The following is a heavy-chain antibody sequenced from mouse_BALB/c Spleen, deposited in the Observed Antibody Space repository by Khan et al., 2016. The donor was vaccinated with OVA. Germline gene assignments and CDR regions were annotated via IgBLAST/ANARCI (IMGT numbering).Heavy chain of an antibody. Sequence: VQLQQSGPELMKPGASVKISCKASGYSFTTYYIHWMMQSHGKSLEWIGYIDPFSGGTTYNQKFKGKATLTVDKYSSTAYIHHSNLTSEDSAVYYCTIQGYVAWFTYWGQGTLVTVSA. V-gene: IGHV1S135*01. CDR3: TIQGYVAWFTY. D-gene: IGHD2-2*01. J-gene: IGHJ3*01. CDR1: GYSFTTYY. CDR2: IDPFSGGT.